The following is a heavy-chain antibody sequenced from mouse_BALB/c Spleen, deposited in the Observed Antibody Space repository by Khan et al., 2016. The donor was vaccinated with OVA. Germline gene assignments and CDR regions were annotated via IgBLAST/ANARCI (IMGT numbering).Heavy chain of an antibody. V-gene: IGHV1S137*01. CDR2: ISTYYGNI. CDR1: GYTFADSG. D-gene: IGHD2-3*01. Sequence: VQLQHSGPEPVRPGASVKISCKGSGYTFADSGMHWVRQSHAKSLEWIGVISTYYGNIKYNQKFEGRATMTVDKSSSTAYMELARLTSEDSAVYFCSRDGISEFAYWGQGTLVTVSA. CDR3: SRDGISEFAY. J-gene: IGHJ3*01.